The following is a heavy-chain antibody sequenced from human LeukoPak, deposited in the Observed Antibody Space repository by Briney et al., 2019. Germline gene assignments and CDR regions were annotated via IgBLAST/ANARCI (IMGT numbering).Heavy chain of an antibody. CDR1: GGSISSYY. V-gene: IGHV4-59*01. J-gene: IGHJ3*02. Sequence: SETLSLTCTVSGGSISSYYWSWIRQPPGKGLEWIGYIYYSGSTNYNSSLKSRVTISVDTSKNQFSLKLSSVTAADTAVYYCAREGYVEMATSDAFDIWGQGTMVTVSS. CDR3: AREGYVEMATSDAFDI. D-gene: IGHD5-24*01. CDR2: IYYSGST.